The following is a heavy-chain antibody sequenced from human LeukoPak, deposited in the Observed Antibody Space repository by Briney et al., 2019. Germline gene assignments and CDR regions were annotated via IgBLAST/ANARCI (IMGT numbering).Heavy chain of an antibody. CDR3: ARESGRRSIFGVVINP. CDR1: GGSFSGYY. V-gene: IGHV4-34*01. D-gene: IGHD3-3*01. CDR2: INHSGST. J-gene: IGHJ5*02. Sequence: SETLSLTCADYGGSFSGYYWSWIRQPPGKGLEWIGEINHSGSTNYNPSLKSRVTISVDTSKNQFSLKLSSVTAADTAVYYCARESGRRSIFGVVINPWGQGTLVTVSS.